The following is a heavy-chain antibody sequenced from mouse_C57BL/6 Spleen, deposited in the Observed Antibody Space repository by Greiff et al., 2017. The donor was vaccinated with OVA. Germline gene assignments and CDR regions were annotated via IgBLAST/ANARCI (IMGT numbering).Heavy chain of an antibody. D-gene: IGHD1-1*02. V-gene: IGHV1-26*01. CDR2: INPNNGGT. J-gene: IGHJ3*01. CDR3: ARLVLREAY. Sequence: EVQLQQSGPELVKPGASVKISCKASGYTFTDYYMNWVKQSHGKSLEWIGDINPNNGGTSYNQKFKGKATLTVDKSSSTAYMELRSLTSEDSAVYYCARLVLREAYWGQGTLVTVSA. CDR1: GYTFTDYY.